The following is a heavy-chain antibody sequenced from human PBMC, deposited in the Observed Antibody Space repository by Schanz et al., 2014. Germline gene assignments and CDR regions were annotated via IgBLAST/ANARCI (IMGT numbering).Heavy chain of an antibody. D-gene: IGHD5-12*01. Sequence: QVQLVQSGAEVKEPGASVQVSCKASGYVFTAYYMHWVRQAPGQGLEWMGVTNPNGGAEFAQKFQGRISMTRDTSTTTFYMELSSLTSDDTAVYFCARDGGRDGYNLAFDVWGQGTLVTVSS. CDR2: TNPNGGA. CDR3: ARDGGRDGYNLAFDV. CDR1: GYVFTAYY. J-gene: IGHJ3*01. V-gene: IGHV1-2*02.